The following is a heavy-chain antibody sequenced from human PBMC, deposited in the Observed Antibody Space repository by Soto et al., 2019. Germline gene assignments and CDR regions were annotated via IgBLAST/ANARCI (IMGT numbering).Heavy chain of an antibody. D-gene: IGHD3-22*01. CDR3: ATGQYYSHSSAYYYS. V-gene: IGHV3-11*05. Sequence: QVQLVESGGGLVKPGGSLRLSCAASGFTFSDYYMSWIRQAPGKGLEWVSYISSSSSYTNYADSVKGRFTISRDNAKNSLYLQMNSLRAEDTAVYYCATGQYYSHSSAYYYSWGQGTLVTVSS. CDR1: GFTFSDYY. CDR2: ISSSSSYT. J-gene: IGHJ4*02.